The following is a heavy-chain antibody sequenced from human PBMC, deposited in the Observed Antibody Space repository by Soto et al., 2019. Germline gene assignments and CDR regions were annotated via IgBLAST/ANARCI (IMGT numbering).Heavy chain of an antibody. Sequence: EVQLLESGGGLVQPGGSLRLSCAASGFTFSSFAMSWVRQAPGKGLEWVSAISASGGNTYYADSVKGRFTISRDNSKNTLYLQMNSLRADDTAVYYCAREPTVTTDYYVDYWGQGSLVTVSS. CDR1: GFTFSSFA. D-gene: IGHD4-17*01. CDR2: ISASGGNT. V-gene: IGHV3-23*01. CDR3: AREPTVTTDYYVDY. J-gene: IGHJ4*02.